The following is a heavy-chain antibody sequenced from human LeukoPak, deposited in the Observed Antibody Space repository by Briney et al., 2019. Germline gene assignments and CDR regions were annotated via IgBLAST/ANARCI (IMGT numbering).Heavy chain of an antibody. CDR1: GASISSGSYY. CDR2: IYYSGNI. Sequence: SETLSLICTVSGASISSGSYYWGWIRQPPGKGLEWIGNIYYSGNIYYNPSLKSRVTISVDTSKNQFSLNLSSVTAADTAVYHCVRRRSYRLVDYWGQGTLVTVSS. J-gene: IGHJ4*02. V-gene: IGHV4-39*01. D-gene: IGHD3-16*02. CDR3: VRRRSYRLVDY.